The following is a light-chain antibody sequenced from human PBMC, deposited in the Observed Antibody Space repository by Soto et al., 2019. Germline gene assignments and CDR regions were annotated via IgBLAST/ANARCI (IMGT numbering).Light chain of an antibody. CDR3: LQRSGWPWT. CDR2: DAS. Sequence: EIVLTQSPATLSLSPGERATLSCRASQSVSSYLAWYQQKPGQAPRLLIYDASNRATDIPARFSGSGSGTDFNLTISSLVPEDFAVYYCLQRSGWPWTFGQGTKVEIK. CDR1: QSVSSY. J-gene: IGKJ1*01. V-gene: IGKV3-11*01.